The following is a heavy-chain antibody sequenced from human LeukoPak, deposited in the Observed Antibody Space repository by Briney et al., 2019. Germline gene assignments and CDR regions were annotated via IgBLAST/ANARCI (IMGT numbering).Heavy chain of an antibody. Sequence: SETLSLTCAVSGDSISSTNWWNWVRQSPGKGLEWIGYIYYSGSTNYNPSLKSRVTISVDTSKNQFSLKLSSVTAADTAVYYCARASKQRNWFDPWGQGTLVTVSS. J-gene: IGHJ5*02. CDR3: ARASKQRNWFDP. CDR2: IYYSGST. CDR1: GDSISSTNW. V-gene: IGHV4-4*02.